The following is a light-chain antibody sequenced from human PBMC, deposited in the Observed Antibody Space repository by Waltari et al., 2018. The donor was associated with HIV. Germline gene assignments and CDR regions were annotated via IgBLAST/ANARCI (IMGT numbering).Light chain of an antibody. CDR3: SSYAGSNNFGV. CDR2: EVS. J-gene: IGLJ2*01. Sequence: QSALTQPPSASGSPGQSVTISCTGTSSDVGGYNYVSWYQQHPGKAPKPRIYEVSKRPSGVPDRFSGSKSGNTASLTVSGLQAEDEADYYCSSYAGSNNFGVFGGGTKLTVL. V-gene: IGLV2-8*01. CDR1: SSDVGGYNY.